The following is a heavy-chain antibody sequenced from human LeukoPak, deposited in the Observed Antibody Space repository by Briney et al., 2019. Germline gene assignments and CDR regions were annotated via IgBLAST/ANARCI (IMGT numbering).Heavy chain of an antibody. CDR2: IYYSGST. D-gene: IGHD3-22*01. J-gene: IGHJ4*02. Sequence: SETLSLTCTVSGGSISSYFWSWIRQPPGKGLEWIGYIYYSGSTNYNPSLKSRVTISVHTSKNQISLNLSSVTAADTAVYYCARSRNYDGSGFYGFDYWGQRTLVTVSS. V-gene: IGHV4-59*01. CDR3: ARSRNYDGSGFYGFDY. CDR1: GGSISSYF.